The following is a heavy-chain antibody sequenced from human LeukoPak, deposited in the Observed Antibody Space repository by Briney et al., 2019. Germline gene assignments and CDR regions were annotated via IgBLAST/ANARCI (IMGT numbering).Heavy chain of an antibody. D-gene: IGHD3-10*01. J-gene: IGHJ4*02. CDR1: GFTFSSYS. CDR2: ISSSSSYI. V-gene: IGHV3-21*01. Sequence: GGSLRLSCAASGFTFSSYSMSWVRQAPGKGLEWVSSISSSSSYIYYADSVKGRFTISRDNAKNSLYLQMNSLRAEDTAVYYCARGYGSGSYAIDYWGQGTLVTVSS. CDR3: ARGYGSGSYAIDY.